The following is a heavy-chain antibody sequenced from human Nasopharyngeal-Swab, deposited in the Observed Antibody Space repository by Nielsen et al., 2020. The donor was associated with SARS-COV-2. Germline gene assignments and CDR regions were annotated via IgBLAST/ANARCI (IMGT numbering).Heavy chain of an antibody. J-gene: IGHJ6*03. CDR3: AGYCSSTSCSRNYYYYYMDV. CDR2: ISSSSSTI. D-gene: IGHD2-2*01. CDR1: GFTFSSYS. Sequence: GESLKISCAASGFTFSSYSMNWVRQAPGKGLEWVSYISSSSSTIYYADSVKGRFTISRDNAKNSLYLQMSSLRAEDTAVYYCAGYCSSTSCSRNYYYYYMDVWGKGTTVTVSS. V-gene: IGHV3-48*04.